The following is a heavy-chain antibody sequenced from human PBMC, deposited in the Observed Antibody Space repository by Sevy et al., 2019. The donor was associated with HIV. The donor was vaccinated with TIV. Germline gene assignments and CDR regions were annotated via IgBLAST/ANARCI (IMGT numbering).Heavy chain of an antibody. J-gene: IGHJ5*02. CDR2: INPSSGGT. CDR3: ARQVDNWFDP. V-gene: IGHV1-2*02. Sequence: ASVKVSCETSGYTFTYYYIHWVRQAPGQGLEWMGWINPSSGGTQYAQKFQGRVSVTSDTSRRTSYMELRRLRSDDTALYYRARQVDNWFDPWGQGTPVTVSS. D-gene: IGHD2-15*01. CDR1: GYTFTYYY.